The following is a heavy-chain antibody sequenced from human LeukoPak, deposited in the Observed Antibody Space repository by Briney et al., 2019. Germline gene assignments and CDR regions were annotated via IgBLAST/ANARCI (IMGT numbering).Heavy chain of an antibody. D-gene: IGHD3-22*01. J-gene: IGHJ3*02. CDR2: ISGSGGST. CDR1: GFTFSSYA. Sequence: GSLRLSCAASGFTFSSYAMSWVRQAPGKGLEWVSAISGSGGSTCYADSVKGRFTISRDNSKNTLYLQMNSLRAEDTAVYYCATYYYDSSGYRIDAFDIWGQGTMVTVSS. CDR3: ATYYYDSSGYRIDAFDI. V-gene: IGHV3-23*01.